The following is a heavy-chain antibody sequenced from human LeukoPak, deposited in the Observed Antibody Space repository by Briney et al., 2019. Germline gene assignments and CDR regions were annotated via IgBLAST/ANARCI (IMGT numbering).Heavy chain of an antibody. CDR1: GFTFSSYA. CDR2: IYGDGST. D-gene: IGHD2-15*01. CDR3: ARDLGYCSGGTCYVGYFDY. Sequence: GGSLRLSCAASGFTFSSYAMHWVRQAPGKGLEWVSLIYGDGSTYYADSVKGRFTISRDNSKNTLYLQMNSLRAEDTAVYYCARDLGYCSGGTCYVGYFDYWGQGTLVTVSS. J-gene: IGHJ4*02. V-gene: IGHV3-66*01.